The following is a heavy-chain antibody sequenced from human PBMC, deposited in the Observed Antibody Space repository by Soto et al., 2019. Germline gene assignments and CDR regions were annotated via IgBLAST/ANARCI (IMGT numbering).Heavy chain of an antibody. D-gene: IGHD4-17*01. Sequence: EVQLVESGGGLVQPGRSLRLTCAASGFTFDDYAMHWVRQAPGKGLVWVSGISWNSGSIGYADSVKGRFTISRDNAKNALYLQMNSLRAEDTAMYYCAKDIDHTGNWYFDLWGRGTLVTVSS. J-gene: IGHJ2*01. CDR3: AKDIDHTGNWYFDL. CDR1: GFTFDDYA. CDR2: ISWNSGSI. V-gene: IGHV3-9*01.